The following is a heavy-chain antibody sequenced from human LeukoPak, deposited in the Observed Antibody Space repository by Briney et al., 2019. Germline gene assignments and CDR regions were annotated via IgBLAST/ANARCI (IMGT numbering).Heavy chain of an antibody. Sequence: ASVKVSCNASGYTFTSYYMHWVRQAPGQGLEWMGIINPSGGSTSYVQKFQGRVTMTRDTSTSTVYMELSSLRSEDTAVYYCARAVEALAVTTYFQHWGQGTLVTVSS. J-gene: IGHJ1*01. D-gene: IGHD4-17*01. CDR2: INPSGGST. V-gene: IGHV1-46*01. CDR3: ARAVEALAVTTYFQH. CDR1: GYTFTSYY.